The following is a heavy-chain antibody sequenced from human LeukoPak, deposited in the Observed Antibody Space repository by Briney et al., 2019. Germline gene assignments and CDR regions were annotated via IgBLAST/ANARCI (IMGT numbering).Heavy chain of an antibody. D-gene: IGHD3-9*01. CDR1: GGSISSSSYY. Sequence: SETLSLTCTVSGGSISSSSYYWGWIRQPPGKGLEWIGSIYYSGSTYYNPSLKSRVTISVDTSKNQFSLKLSSVTAADTAVYYCARGSLTGYYLWGQGTLVTVSS. CDR3: ARGSLTGYYL. CDR2: IYYSGST. V-gene: IGHV4-39*07. J-gene: IGHJ4*02.